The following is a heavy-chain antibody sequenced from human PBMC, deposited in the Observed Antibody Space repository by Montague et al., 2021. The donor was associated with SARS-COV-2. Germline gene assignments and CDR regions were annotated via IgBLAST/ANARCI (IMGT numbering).Heavy chain of an antibody. D-gene: IGHD1-26*01. CDR3: AKGGTSYFYGMDV. Sequence: SLRLSCVASGFTVSRNYMGWVRQAPGKGLEWVSVIFGGGSTNYADSVKGRFTISRDISQNTLYLQMNSLRAEDMAVYYCAKGGTSYFYGMDVWGQGTTVAVSS. J-gene: IGHJ6*02. V-gene: IGHV3-66*01. CDR2: IFGGGST. CDR1: GFTVSRNY.